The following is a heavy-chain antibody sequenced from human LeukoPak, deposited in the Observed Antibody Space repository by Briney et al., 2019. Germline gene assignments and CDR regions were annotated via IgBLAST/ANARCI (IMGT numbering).Heavy chain of an antibody. Sequence: SETLSLTCAVYGGSFSGYYWSWIRQPPGKGLEWIGEINHSGSTNYNPSLKSRVTMSVDTSKNQFSLKLSSVSAADTAVYYCARERFGPDYWGQGTLVTVSS. V-gene: IGHV4-34*01. D-gene: IGHD3-10*01. CDR3: ARERFGPDY. CDR2: INHSGST. J-gene: IGHJ4*02. CDR1: GGSFSGYY.